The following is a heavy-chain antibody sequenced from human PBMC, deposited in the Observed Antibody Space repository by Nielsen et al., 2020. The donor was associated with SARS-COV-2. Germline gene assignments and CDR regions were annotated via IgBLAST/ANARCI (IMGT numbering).Heavy chain of an antibody. CDR2: ISAYNGNT. D-gene: IGHD6-13*01. J-gene: IGHJ6*02. V-gene: IGHV1-18*01. CDR3: ARDHSSSWYDDYYYGMDV. Sequence: WVRQAPGQGLEWMGWISAYNGNTNYAQKLQGRVTMTTDTSTSTAYMELRSLRSDDTAVYYCARDHSSSWYDDYYYGMDVWGQGTTVTVS.